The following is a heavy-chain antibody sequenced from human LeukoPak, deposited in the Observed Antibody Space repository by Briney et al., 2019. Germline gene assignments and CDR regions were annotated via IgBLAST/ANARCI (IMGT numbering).Heavy chain of an antibody. V-gene: IGHV3-33*03. CDR3: VRGYHDFDY. D-gene: IGHD4-23*01. CDR2: ILYDGSNK. CDR1: GFTFNNYG. J-gene: IGHJ4*02. Sequence: GRSLRLSCAASGFTFNNYGMHWVRQAPGKGLEWVAVILYDGSNKYYEDSVKGRFTISRDNAKNTLYLQMNSLRDEDTAVFFCVRGYHDFDYWGQGTLVTVSS.